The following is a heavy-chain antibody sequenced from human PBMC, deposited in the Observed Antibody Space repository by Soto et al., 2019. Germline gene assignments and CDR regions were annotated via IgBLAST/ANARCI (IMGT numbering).Heavy chain of an antibody. CDR3: ARDSPLSYYYGSRSYLAV. Sequence: GGSLRLSCAASGFTFSSYSMNWVRQAPGKGLEWVSYISSSSSTIYYADSVKGRFTISRDNAKNSLYLQMNSLRDEDTAVYYCARDSPLSYYYGSRSYLAVWGQGTTVTVSS. CDR2: ISSSSSTI. V-gene: IGHV3-48*02. J-gene: IGHJ6*02. CDR1: GFTFSSYS. D-gene: IGHD3-10*01.